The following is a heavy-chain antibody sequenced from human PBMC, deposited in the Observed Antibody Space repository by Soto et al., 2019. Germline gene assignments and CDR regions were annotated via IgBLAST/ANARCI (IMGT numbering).Heavy chain of an antibody. CDR1: GFTFSSYW. CDR3: ARLTAWWTLCAGPCAGQNSGGAADY. D-gene: IGHD6-19*01. V-gene: IGHV3-7*01. CDR2: IKRDGSEK. Sequence: RLSCAASGFTFSSYWMSWVRQAPGKGLEWVANIKRDGSEKYYVDSVKGRFTISRDNAKNSLYLQMNSLRAEDTAVYYCARLTAWWTLCAGPCAGQNSGGAADYWGQGTLVTVSS. J-gene: IGHJ4*02.